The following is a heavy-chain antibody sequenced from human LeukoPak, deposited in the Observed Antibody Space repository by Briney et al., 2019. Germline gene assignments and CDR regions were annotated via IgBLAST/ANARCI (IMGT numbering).Heavy chain of an antibody. J-gene: IGHJ4*02. CDR2: INTDGSRT. V-gene: IGHV3-74*01. CDR1: GFTFNTYW. Sequence: GGSLRLSCAASGFTFNTYWMHWVRQAPGKGLVWVSRINTDGSRTDSVEGRFTISRDNAKNTLYLQMNSLRAEDTAVYYCARVSRGNYYFDYWGPGTLVTVSS. CDR3: ARVSRGNYYFDY.